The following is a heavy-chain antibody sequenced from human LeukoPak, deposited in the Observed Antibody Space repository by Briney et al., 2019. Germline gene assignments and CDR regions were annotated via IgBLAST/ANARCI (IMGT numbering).Heavy chain of an antibody. CDR2: ISAYNGNT. Sequence: ASVKVSCKASGYTFTSYGISWVRQAPGQGLEWMGWISAYNGNTNYAQKLQGRVTMTTDTPTSTAYMELRSLRSDDTAVYYCARDEPHCSSTSCYPMDVWGQGTTVTVSS. D-gene: IGHD2-2*01. CDR1: GYTFTSYG. V-gene: IGHV1-18*01. CDR3: ARDEPHCSSTSCYPMDV. J-gene: IGHJ6*02.